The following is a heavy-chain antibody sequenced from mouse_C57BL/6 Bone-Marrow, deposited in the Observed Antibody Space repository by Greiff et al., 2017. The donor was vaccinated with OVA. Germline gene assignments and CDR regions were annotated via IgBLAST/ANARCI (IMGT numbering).Heavy chain of an antibody. CDR1: GYTFTNYW. CDR3: ARKGDYGYAMDY. J-gene: IGHJ4*01. Sequence: QVQLKQSGAELVRPGTSVKMSCKASGYTFTNYWIGWAKQRPGHGLEWIGDIYPGGGYTNYNEKFKGKATLTADKSSSTAYMQFSSLTSEDSAIYYCARKGDYGYAMDYWGKGTSVTVSS. CDR2: IYPGGGYT. D-gene: IGHD1-1*02. V-gene: IGHV1-63*01.